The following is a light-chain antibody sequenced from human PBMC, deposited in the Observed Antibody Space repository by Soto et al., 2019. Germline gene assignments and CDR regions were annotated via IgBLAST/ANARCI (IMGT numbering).Light chain of an antibody. CDR2: RVS. Sequence: DVVMTQSPLSLPVALGQPASISCRSSQSLAYSDGNSNLNWFLQRPGQSPRRLIYRVSNRDSGVPDRFSGSGSGTDFTLKISRVEAEDVGVYYCMQGTHWPPTFGQGTKVDIK. CDR1: QSLAYSDGNSN. J-gene: IGKJ1*01. V-gene: IGKV2-30*01. CDR3: MQGTHWPPT.